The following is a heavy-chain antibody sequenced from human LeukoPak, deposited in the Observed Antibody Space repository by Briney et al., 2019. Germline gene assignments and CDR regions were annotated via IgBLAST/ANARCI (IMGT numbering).Heavy chain of an antibody. CDR1: GYTFTGYY. CDR2: INPNSGGT. Sequence: ASVKVSCKAYGYTFTGYYMHWVRQAPGQGLEWMGWINPNSGGTKYAQKFQGRVTMTRDTSISTAYMELTRLRSDDTAVYFCARTGFCSGGDCAWASDYWGQGPLVTVSA. J-gene: IGHJ4*02. V-gene: IGHV1-2*02. D-gene: IGHD2-15*01. CDR3: ARTGFCSGGDCAWASDY.